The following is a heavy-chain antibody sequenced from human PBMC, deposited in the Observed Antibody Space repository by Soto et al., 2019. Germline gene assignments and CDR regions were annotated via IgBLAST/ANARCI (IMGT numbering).Heavy chain of an antibody. Sequence: PGGSLRLSCAASGFTFSSYAMHWVRQAPGKGLEYVSAISSNGGSTYYANSVKGRFTISRDNSKNTLYLQMGSLRDEDMAVYYCARVGYWPRGYCGYDAGYVDVWGKGTTVTVSS. CDR3: ARVGYWPRGYCGYDAGYVDV. V-gene: IGHV3-64*01. D-gene: IGHD5-12*01. CDR1: GFTFSSYA. J-gene: IGHJ6*03. CDR2: ISSNGGST.